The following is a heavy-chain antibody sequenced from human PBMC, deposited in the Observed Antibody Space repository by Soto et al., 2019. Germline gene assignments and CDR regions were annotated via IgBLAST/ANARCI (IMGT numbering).Heavy chain of an antibody. V-gene: IGHV3-7*04. J-gene: IGHJ4*02. CDR3: AGGSGWLVTD. Sequence: EVQLVESGGGLVQPGGSLRLSCAASGFTFSSYWMNWVRQAPGKGLEWVANVKQDGSEKYHVDSVKGRFTISRDNARNSLYLQMNSLRAEDTAVYYCAGGSGWLVTDWGQGTLVTVSS. CDR1: GFTFSSYW. D-gene: IGHD6-19*01. CDR2: VKQDGSEK.